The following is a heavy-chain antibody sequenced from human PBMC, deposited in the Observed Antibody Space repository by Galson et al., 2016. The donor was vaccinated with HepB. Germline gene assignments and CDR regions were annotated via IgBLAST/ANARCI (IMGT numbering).Heavy chain of an antibody. V-gene: IGHV1-18*04. CDR2: ISAYNGNT. Sequence: SVKVSCKASGYTFTSYGISWVRQAPGQGLEWLGWISAYNGNTKYSQKLQGRGTMTTDASTSTAYMELRSLRSDDTAVYYCAREASSGWYGADYWGQGTLATVSS. CDR3: AREASSGWYGADY. J-gene: IGHJ4*02. D-gene: IGHD6-19*01. CDR1: GYTFTSYG.